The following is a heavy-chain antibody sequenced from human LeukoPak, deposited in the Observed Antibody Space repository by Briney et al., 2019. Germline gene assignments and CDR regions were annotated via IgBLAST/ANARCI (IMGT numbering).Heavy chain of an antibody. CDR2: ISNNGGST. CDR1: GFTFSSYG. V-gene: IGHV3-64*01. CDR3: ATEGFGI. J-gene: IGHJ3*02. Sequence: GGSLRLSCAASGFTFSSYGMKWVRQAPGKGLEYVSGISNNGGSTHHANAVKGRFTVSRDNSKNTLYLQMGNLRAEDMAVYYCATEGFGIWGQGTMVTVSS.